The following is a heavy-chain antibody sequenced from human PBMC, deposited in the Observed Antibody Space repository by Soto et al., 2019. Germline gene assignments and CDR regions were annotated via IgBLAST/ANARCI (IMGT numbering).Heavy chain of an antibody. D-gene: IGHD3-16*01. J-gene: IGHJ4*02. CDR3: ARGGLYAYYQDN. Sequence: EVQLVESGGGLVKPGESPRLSCAASGFSFSNAWMNWVRQAPGKGLEWVGRIKSKADGGATDYAAPVKGRFNISRDNAENTLYLQMNGLRAEDTAIYYCARGGLYAYYQDNWGQGTLVTVSS. V-gene: IGHV3-15*07. CDR1: GFSFSNAW. CDR2: IKSKADGGAT.